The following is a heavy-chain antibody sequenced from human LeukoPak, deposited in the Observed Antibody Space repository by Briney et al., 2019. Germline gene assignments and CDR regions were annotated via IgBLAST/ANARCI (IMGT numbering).Heavy chain of an antibody. CDR3: ARDFDDYSQAKPMDV. V-gene: IGHV3-7*01. CDR2: IKQDGSEK. J-gene: IGHJ6*03. CDR1: GFTFSSYA. D-gene: IGHD4-11*01. Sequence: PGGSLRLSCAASGFTFSSYAMSWVRQAPGKGLEWVANIKQDGSEKYYVDSVKGRFTISRDNAKNSLYLQMNSLRAEDTAVYYCARDFDDYSQAKPMDVWGKGTTVTVSS.